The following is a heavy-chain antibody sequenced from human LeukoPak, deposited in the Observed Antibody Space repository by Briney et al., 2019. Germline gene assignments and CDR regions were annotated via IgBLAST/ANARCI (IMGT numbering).Heavy chain of an antibody. D-gene: IGHD5/OR15-5a*01. J-gene: IGHJ4*02. Sequence: ASVKVSCKASGYTFPSYYMHWVRQAPGQGLEWMGWINPKGGGTNYAQKFQGRVTMTWDTAISTAYMEVTRLRSDDTAVYYCARAGDSYSVFDYWGQGTLVTVSS. CDR2: INPKGGGT. CDR1: GYTFPSYY. V-gene: IGHV1-2*02. CDR3: ARAGDSYSVFDY.